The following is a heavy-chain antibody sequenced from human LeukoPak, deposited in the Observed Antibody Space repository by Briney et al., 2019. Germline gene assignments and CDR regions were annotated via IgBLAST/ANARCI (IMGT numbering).Heavy chain of an antibody. Sequence: GGSLRLSCAESGFTFSNYGMHWVRQAPGKGLEWVAVIWYDGTKKYYADSVKGRLTISRDNSKNTLYLEMNSLRAEDTAVYYCARDRAVRYFDYWGQGTLVTVSS. V-gene: IGHV3-33*01. CDR2: IWYDGTKK. CDR1: GFTFSNYG. D-gene: IGHD3-16*02. J-gene: IGHJ4*02. CDR3: ARDRAVRYFDY.